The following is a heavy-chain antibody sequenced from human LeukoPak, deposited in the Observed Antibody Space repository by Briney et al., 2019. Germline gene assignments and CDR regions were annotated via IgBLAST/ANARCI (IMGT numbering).Heavy chain of an antibody. CDR1: GGSISSSSYY. Sequence: SETLSLTCTVSGGSISSSSYYWGWIRQPPGKGLEWIGYIYYSGSTNYNPSLKSRVTISVDTSKNQFSLKLSSVTAADTAVYYCARAKYYDFWSGYYHYYGMDVWGQGTTVTVSS. CDR2: IYYSGST. CDR3: ARAKYYDFWSGYYHYYGMDV. D-gene: IGHD3-3*01. J-gene: IGHJ6*02. V-gene: IGHV4-61*05.